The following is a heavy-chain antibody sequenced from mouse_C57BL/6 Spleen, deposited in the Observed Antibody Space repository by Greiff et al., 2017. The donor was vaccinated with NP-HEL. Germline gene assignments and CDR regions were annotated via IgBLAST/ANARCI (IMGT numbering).Heavy chain of an antibody. CDR2: IDPSDSYT. V-gene: IGHV1-50*01. J-gene: IGHJ2*01. CDR3: ARRDSNYGYFDY. D-gene: IGHD2-5*01. Sequence: QVQLQQPGAELVKPGASVKLSCKASGYTFTSYWMQWVKQRPGQGLEWIGEIDPSDSYTNYNQKFKGKATLTVDTSSSTAYMQLSSLTSEDSAVYYCARRDSNYGYFDYWGQGTTLTVSS. CDR1: GYTFTSYW.